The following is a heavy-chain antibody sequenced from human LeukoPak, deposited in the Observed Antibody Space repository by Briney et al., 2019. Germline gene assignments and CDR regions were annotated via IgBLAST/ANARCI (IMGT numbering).Heavy chain of an antibody. CDR3: ARDLSYYDSSGYYDAFDI. D-gene: IGHD3-22*01. Sequence: GGSLRLSCAASGFTFSSYSMNWVRQAPGKGLEWVSVIYSGGSTYYADSVKGRFTISRDNSKNTLYLQMNSLRAEDTAVYYCARDLSYYDSSGYYDAFDIWGQGTMVTVSS. CDR2: IYSGGST. J-gene: IGHJ3*02. CDR1: GFTFSSYS. V-gene: IGHV3-53*01.